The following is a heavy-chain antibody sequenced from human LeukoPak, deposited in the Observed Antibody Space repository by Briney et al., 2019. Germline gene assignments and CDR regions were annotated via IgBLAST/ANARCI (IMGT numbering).Heavy chain of an antibody. Sequence: PSETLSLTCTVSGGSISSGDYYWSWIRQPPGKGLEWIGYIYYSGSTYYNPSLKSRVTISVDTSKNQFSLKLSSVTAADTAVYYCARGRIQLWPPRLYYFDYWGQGTLVTVSS. J-gene: IGHJ4*02. CDR2: IYYSGST. V-gene: IGHV4-30-4*01. CDR3: ARGRIQLWPPRLYYFDY. CDR1: GGSISSGDYY. D-gene: IGHD5-18*01.